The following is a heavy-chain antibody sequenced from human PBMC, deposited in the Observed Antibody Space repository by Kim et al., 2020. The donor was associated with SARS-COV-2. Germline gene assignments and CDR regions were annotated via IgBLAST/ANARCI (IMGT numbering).Heavy chain of an antibody. CDR3: ARQGSRFEGHAFDI. J-gene: IGHJ3*02. Sequence: KYMTSGYTITKDNSKSTLYMQMNSLSTEDTAVYYCARQGSRFEGHAFDIWGQGTMVTVSS. V-gene: IGHV3-66*04.